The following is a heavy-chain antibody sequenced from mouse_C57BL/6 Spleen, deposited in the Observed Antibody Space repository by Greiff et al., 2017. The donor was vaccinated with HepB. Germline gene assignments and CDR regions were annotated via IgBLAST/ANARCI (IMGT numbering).Heavy chain of an antibody. Sequence: VQLQQPGAELVKPGASVKLSCKASGYTFTSYWMHWVKQRPGQGLEWIGMIHPNSGSTNYNEKFKSKATLTVDKSSSTAYMQLSSLTSEESAVYYCARTIYYGYDGFAYWGQGTLVTVSA. D-gene: IGHD2-2*01. CDR3: ARTIYYGYDGFAY. CDR1: GYTFTSYW. J-gene: IGHJ3*01. V-gene: IGHV1-64*01. CDR2: IHPNSGST.